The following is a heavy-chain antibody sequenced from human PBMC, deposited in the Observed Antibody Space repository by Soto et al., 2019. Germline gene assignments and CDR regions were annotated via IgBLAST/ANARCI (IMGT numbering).Heavy chain of an antibody. CDR1: GFTFSSYA. CDR2: ISGSGGST. V-gene: IGHV3-23*01. CDR3: AKGFGYYDSSGYYWFDY. D-gene: IGHD3-22*01. J-gene: IGHJ4*02. Sequence: EVQLLESGGGLVQPGGSLRLSCAASGFTFSSYAMSWVRQAPGKGLEWVSAISGSGGSTYYADSVKGRFTISRDNSKNTLYLQMNSLRAEDTAVYYCAKGFGYYDSSGYYWFDYWGQGTLVTVSS.